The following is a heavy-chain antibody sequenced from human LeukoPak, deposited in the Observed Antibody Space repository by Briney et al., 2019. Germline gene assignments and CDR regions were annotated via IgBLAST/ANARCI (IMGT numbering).Heavy chain of an antibody. CDR3: AREGVNNYDILTGSPGNWFDP. Sequence: SETLSLTCTVSGYSISSGYYWGWIRQPPGKGLEWIGSIYHSGSTYYNPSLKSRVTISVDTSKNQFSLKLSSVTAADTAVYYCAREGVNNYDILTGSPGNWFDPWGQGTLVTVSS. V-gene: IGHV4-38-2*02. CDR1: GYSISSGYY. CDR2: IYHSGST. J-gene: IGHJ5*02. D-gene: IGHD3-9*01.